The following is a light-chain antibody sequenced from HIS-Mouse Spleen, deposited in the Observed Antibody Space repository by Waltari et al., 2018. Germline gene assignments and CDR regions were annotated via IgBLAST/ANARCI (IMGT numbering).Light chain of an antibody. CDR1: SSDVGRYNL. CDR2: EGS. CDR3: CSYAGSSTYV. J-gene: IGLJ1*01. V-gene: IGLV2-23*01. Sequence: QSALTQPASVSGSPGQSITISCTGTSSDVGRYNLVPWYQQHPGKAPKLMIYEGSTRPSGVSDRFSGSKSGNTASLTIAGRQAEDEADYYCCSYAGSSTYVFGTGTKVTVL.